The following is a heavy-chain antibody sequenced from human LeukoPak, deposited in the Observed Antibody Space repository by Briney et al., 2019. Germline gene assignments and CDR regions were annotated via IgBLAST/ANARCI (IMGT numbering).Heavy chain of an antibody. CDR1: GYTFTSYG. CDR2: ISAYNGNT. J-gene: IGHJ4*02. CDR3: ARTTGPGYSGYDFGY. V-gene: IGHV1-18*01. D-gene: IGHD5-12*01. Sequence: ASVKVSCKASGYTFTSYGISWVRQAPGQGLEWMGWISAYNGNTSCAQKLQGRVTMTTDTSTSTAYMELRSLRSDDTAVYYCARTTGPGYSGYDFGYWGQGTLVTVSS.